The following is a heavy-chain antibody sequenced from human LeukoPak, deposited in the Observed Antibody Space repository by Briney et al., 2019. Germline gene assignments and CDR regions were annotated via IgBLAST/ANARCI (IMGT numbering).Heavy chain of an antibody. CDR2: IYYSGST. CDR3: ARDFRVAAYDAFDI. Sequence: PSETLSLTCTVSGGSIGSGGYYWSWIRQHPGKGLEWIGYIYYSGSTYYNPSLKSRVTISVDTSKNQFSLKLSSVTAADTAVYYCARDFRVAAYDAFDIWGQGTMVTVSS. V-gene: IGHV4-31*03. CDR1: GGSIGSGGYY. D-gene: IGHD2-15*01. J-gene: IGHJ3*02.